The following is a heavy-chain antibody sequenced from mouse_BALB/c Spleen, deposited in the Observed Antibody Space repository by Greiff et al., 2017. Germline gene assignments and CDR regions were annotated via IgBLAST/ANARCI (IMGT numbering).Heavy chain of an antibody. CDR2: IWGDGST. Sequence: QVQLKESGPGLVAPSQSLSITCTASGFSFTGYGVNWVRQPPGKGLEWLGMIWGDGSTDYNSALKSRLSISKDNSKSQVFLKMNSLQTDDTARYYCARAYKYYFDYWGQGTTLTVSS. CDR3: ARAYKYYFDY. D-gene: IGHD1-3*01. V-gene: IGHV2-6-7*01. CDR1: GFSFTGYG. J-gene: IGHJ2*01.